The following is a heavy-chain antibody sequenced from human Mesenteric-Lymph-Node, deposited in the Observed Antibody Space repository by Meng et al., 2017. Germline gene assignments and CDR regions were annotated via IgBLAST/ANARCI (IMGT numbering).Heavy chain of an antibody. CDR3: GRDQGRELINH. J-gene: IGHJ4*02. Sequence: QVPLQDSGPGLVEPSQTLSLTCTVSGDSISSDIWWSWVRQPPGKGLEWIGEVYHRGDTNYNPSLKSRVDISVDKSKNQFYLSLFSVTAADTAVYYCGRDQGRELINHWGQGTLVTVSS. CDR1: GDSISSDIW. D-gene: IGHD1-7*01. V-gene: IGHV4-4*02. CDR2: VYHRGDT.